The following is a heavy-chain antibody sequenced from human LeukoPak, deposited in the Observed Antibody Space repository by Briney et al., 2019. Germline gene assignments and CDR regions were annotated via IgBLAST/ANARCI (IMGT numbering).Heavy chain of an antibody. D-gene: IGHD2-2*01. Sequence: PSETLSLTCTVSGGSIINYYWSWVRQPAGKGLEWIGRIFSSGSTDYNPSLKSRVTMSVDTSKNQFSLKLTSMTAADTAVCYCARRKVLPTAVDAFDIWGQGTMVTVSS. CDR2: IFSSGST. CDR3: ARRKVLPTAVDAFDI. V-gene: IGHV4-4*07. J-gene: IGHJ3*02. CDR1: GGSIINYY.